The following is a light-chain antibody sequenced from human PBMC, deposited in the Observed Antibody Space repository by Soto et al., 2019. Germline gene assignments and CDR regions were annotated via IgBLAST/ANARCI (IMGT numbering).Light chain of an antibody. V-gene: IGLV1-44*01. Sequence: QSVLTQPPSASGTPGQTVTISCSGSRSNVGRNAVSWYQQVPGMAPKLLVFATNKRPSGVPDRFSGSASGASASLAISGLQSEDEADYSGAAWDDTLNGPLFGGGTKLTVL. CDR3: AAWDDTLNGPL. CDR1: RSNVGRNA. J-gene: IGLJ2*01. CDR2: ATN.